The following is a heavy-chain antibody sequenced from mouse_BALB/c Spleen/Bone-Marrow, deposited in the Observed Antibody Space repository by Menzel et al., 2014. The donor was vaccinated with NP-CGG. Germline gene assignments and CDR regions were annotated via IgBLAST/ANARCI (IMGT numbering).Heavy chain of an antibody. V-gene: IGHV1-26*01. J-gene: IGHJ3*01. CDR2: INPNNGDT. Sequence: EVQLQQSGPELVKPGASVKMSCKASGYTFTDYYMKRVKLSHGKSLEWIGDINPNNGDTFYNQKFKGKATLTVDNSSSTAYMQLNSLTSEDSAVYYCARSAGYYVGTWFASWGQGTLVTVSA. CDR1: GYTFTDYY. CDR3: ARSAGYYVGTWFAS. D-gene: IGHD2-3*01.